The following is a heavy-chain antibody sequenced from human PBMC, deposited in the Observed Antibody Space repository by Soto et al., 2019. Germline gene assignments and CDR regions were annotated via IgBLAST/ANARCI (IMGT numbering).Heavy chain of an antibody. CDR2: ILYDGNYK. CDR1: GFTFSRYG. V-gene: IGHV3-30*18. Sequence: QVQLVESGGGVVQPGRSLRLLCAACGFTFSRYGMHWVRQATGGGGEWGENILYDGNYKHHADSVKGRFTISRDNSKNTLYLQMNSLRAEDTAVYYCGKVSTYYYDSTFDYWGQGTLVTVSS. CDR3: GKVSTYYYDSTFDY. J-gene: IGHJ4*02. D-gene: IGHD3-22*01.